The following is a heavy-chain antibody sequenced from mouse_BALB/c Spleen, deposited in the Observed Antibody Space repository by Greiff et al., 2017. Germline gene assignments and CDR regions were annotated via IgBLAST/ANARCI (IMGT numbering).Heavy chain of an antibody. CDR3: ARALLGVFYYAMDY. Sequence: QVQLQQSGAELAKPGASVKMSCTASGYTFTSYWMHWVKQRPGQGLEWIGYINPSTGYTEYNQKFKDKATLTADKSSSTAYMQLSSLTSEDSAVYYCARALLGVFYYAMDYWGQGTSVTVSS. CDR2: INPSTGYT. V-gene: IGHV1-7*01. D-gene: IGHD4-1*01. CDR1: GYTFTSYW. J-gene: IGHJ4*01.